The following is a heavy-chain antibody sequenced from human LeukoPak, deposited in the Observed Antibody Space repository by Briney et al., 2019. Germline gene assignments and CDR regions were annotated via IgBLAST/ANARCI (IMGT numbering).Heavy chain of an antibody. J-gene: IGHJ5*02. Sequence: GSLRLSCAASGFTFSSYAMSWVRQAPGKGLEWVSAISGSGGSTYYADSVKGRFTISRDNSKNTLYLQMNSLRAEDTAVYYCARVREIPAAMFRWFDPWGQGTLVTVSS. CDR3: ARVREIPAAMFRWFDP. CDR2: ISGSGGST. CDR1: GFTFSSYA. V-gene: IGHV3-23*01. D-gene: IGHD2-2*01.